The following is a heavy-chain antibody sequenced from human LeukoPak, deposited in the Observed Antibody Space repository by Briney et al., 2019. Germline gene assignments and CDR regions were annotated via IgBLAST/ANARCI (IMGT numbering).Heavy chain of an antibody. D-gene: IGHD6-13*01. CDR2: IYYGGIT. Sequence: SETLSLTCTVSGASISSTTYYWGWIRQPPGKGLEWIGSIYYGGITYYNPSLKSRVTISVDTSKNQFSLKLSSVTAADTAVYYCARDRRQQPFDYWGQGTLVTVSS. CDR1: GASISSTTYY. CDR3: ARDRRQQPFDY. J-gene: IGHJ4*02. V-gene: IGHV4-39*07.